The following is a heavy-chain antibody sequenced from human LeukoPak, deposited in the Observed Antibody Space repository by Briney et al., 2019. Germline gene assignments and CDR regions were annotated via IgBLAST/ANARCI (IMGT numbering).Heavy chain of an antibody. D-gene: IGHD2-2*01. CDR3: ARGMGDIVVVPAASGSDY. V-gene: IGHV1-18*01. CDR2: ISAYNGNT. J-gene: IGHJ4*02. CDR1: GYTFTSYG. Sequence: ASVKVSCKASGYTFTSYGISWVRQAPGQGLEWMGWISAYNGNTNYAQKLQGRVTMTSGTSTSTAYMELRSLRSDDTAVYYCARGMGDIVVVPAASGSDYWGQGTLVTVSS.